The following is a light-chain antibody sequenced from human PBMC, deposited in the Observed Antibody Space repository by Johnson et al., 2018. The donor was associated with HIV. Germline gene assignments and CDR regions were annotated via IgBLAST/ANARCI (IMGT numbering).Light chain of an antibody. CDR3: GTWDSSLNTGYV. CDR1: SSNIGNNY. J-gene: IGLJ1*01. Sequence: QSVLTQPPSVSAAPGQKVTISCSGSSSNIGNNYVSWYQQVPGTAPKLLIYENNKRPSGIPDRFSGSKSGTSATLGITGLQTGDDADYYCGTWDSSLNTGYVFGTGTKVTVL. V-gene: IGLV1-51*02. CDR2: ENN.